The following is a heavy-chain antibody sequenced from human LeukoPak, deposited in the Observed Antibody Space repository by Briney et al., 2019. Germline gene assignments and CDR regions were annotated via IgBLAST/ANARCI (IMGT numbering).Heavy chain of an antibody. CDR1: GFTFSNSD. D-gene: IGHD2-2*01. V-gene: IGHV3-13*01. Sequence: GGSLRLSCAASGFTFSNSDMHWVRQSTGNGLEWVSAIGTAGDTYYSDSVKGRFTISRENAKNSLYLQMNSLRAGDTAVYYCASGGVFHCSSTSCYLYYWGQGTLVTVSS. CDR3: ASGGVFHCSSTSCYLYY. J-gene: IGHJ4*02. CDR2: IGTAGDT.